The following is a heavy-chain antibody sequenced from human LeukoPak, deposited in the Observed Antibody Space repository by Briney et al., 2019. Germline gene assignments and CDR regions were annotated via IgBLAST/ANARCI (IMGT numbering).Heavy chain of an antibody. V-gene: IGHV7-4-1*02. J-gene: IGHJ5*01. CDR3: AKEREGPLDS. CDR1: GYTITSYA. Sequence: ASVKVSCKASGYTITSYAMNRVRQAPGQGIEWMGWINTNTGNPTYAQGFTGRFVFSLDTSVSTAYLQISSLKAEDTAVYYCAKEREGPLDSWGQGTLVTVSS. CDR2: INTNTGNP. D-gene: IGHD5-24*01.